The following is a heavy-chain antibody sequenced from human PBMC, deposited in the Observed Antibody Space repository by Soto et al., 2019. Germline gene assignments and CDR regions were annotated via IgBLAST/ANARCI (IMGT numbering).Heavy chain of an antibody. Sequence: GGSLRLSCAASGFTFSSYGMHWVRQAPGKGLEWVAVIWYDGSNKYYADSVKGRFTISRDNSKNTLYLQMNSLRAEDTAVYYCASMTPNGYDYYYGMDFWGQGSSVTGSS. CDR1: GFTFSSYG. J-gene: IGHJ6*02. V-gene: IGHV3-33*01. CDR2: IWYDGSNK. D-gene: IGHD2-2*01. CDR3: ASMTPNGYDYYYGMDF.